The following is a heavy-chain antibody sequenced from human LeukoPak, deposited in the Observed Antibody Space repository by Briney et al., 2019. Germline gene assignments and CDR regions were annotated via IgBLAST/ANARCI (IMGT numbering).Heavy chain of an antibody. V-gene: IGHV4-34*01. CDR2: INHSGST. CDR1: GGSFSGYY. D-gene: IGHD2-15*01. J-gene: IGHJ4*02. Sequence: SETLCLTCAVYGGSFSGYYWSWIRQPPGKGLEWIGEINHSGSTNYTPSLKSRVTISVDTSKNQFSLKLSSVTAADTAVYYCARGPKLPNIVVVVAAPPFDYWGQGTLVTVSS. CDR3: ARGPKLPNIVVVVAAPPFDY.